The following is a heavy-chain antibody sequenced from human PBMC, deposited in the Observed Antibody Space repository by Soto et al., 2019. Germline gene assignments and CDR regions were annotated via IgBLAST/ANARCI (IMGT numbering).Heavy chain of an antibody. CDR2: IWYDGSIK. V-gene: IGHV3-33*01. CDR1: GLNSRSHG. D-gene: IGHD6-19*01. CDR3: ARDLISSGWYLDP. J-gene: IGHJ5*02. Sequence: GRFNRHCYAVAGLNSRSHGVHRVRTTPGKGLEWVAIIWYDGSIKYYADSVKGRFTISRDDSKNTLYLQMNSLRAEDTAIYYCARDLISSGWYLDPWGQGALVTVSS.